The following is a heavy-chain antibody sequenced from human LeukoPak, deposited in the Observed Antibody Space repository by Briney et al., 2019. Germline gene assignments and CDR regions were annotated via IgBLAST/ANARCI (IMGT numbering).Heavy chain of an antibody. CDR1: GGSFSGYY. CDR3: ARGRGDGYNYFDY. Sequence: SETLSLTCAVYGGSFSGYYWSWIRQPPGKGLEWIGEINHSGSTNYNPSLKSRVTISVDTSKNQFSLKLSSVTAADTAVYHCARGRGDGYNYFDYWGQATLVTLSS. V-gene: IGHV4-34*01. CDR2: INHSGST. D-gene: IGHD5-24*01. J-gene: IGHJ4*02.